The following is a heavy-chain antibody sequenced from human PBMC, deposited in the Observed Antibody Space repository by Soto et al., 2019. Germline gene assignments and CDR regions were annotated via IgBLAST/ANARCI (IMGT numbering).Heavy chain of an antibody. V-gene: IGHV1-18*01. J-gene: IGHJ6*02. CDR2: ISAYNGNT. CDR1: GYTFTSYG. D-gene: IGHD2-8*01. Sequence: GASVKVSCKASGYTFTSYGISWVRQAPGQGLEWMGWISAYNGNTNYAQKLQGRVTMTTDTSTSTAYMELRSLRSDDTAVYYCARSPSYCTNGVCPLYYYYYGMDAWGQGTTVTVSS. CDR3: ARSPSYCTNGVCPLYYYYYGMDA.